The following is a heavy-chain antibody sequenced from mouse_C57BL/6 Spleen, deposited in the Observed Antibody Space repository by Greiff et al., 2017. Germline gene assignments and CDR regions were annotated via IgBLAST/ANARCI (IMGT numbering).Heavy chain of an antibody. D-gene: IGHD2-4*01. CDR3: ARHEERDYDWDAWFAY. Sequence: QVQLMESGAELVKPGASVKLSCKASGYTFTEYTIHWVKQRSGQGLEWIGWFYPGSGSIKYNEKFKDKATLTADKSSSTVYMEHSRLTSEDSAVYFCARHEERDYDWDAWFAYWGQGTLVTVSA. CDR2: FYPGSGSI. CDR1: GYTFTEYT. V-gene: IGHV1-62-2*01. J-gene: IGHJ3*01.